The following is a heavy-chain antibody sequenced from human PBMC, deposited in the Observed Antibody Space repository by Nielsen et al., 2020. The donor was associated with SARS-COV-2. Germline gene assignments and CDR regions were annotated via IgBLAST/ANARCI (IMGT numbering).Heavy chain of an antibody. J-gene: IGHJ4*02. CDR1: GYTLTELS. CDR2: FDPEDGET. D-gene: IGHD6-19*01. Sequence: ASVKVSCKVSGYTLTELSMHWVRQAPGKGLEWMGGFDPEDGETIYAQKFQGRVTMTEDTSTDTAYMELSSLRSEDTAVYYCATVLYYSSGSIPLGHLDYWGQGTLVTASS. V-gene: IGHV1-24*01. CDR3: ATVLYYSSGSIPLGHLDY.